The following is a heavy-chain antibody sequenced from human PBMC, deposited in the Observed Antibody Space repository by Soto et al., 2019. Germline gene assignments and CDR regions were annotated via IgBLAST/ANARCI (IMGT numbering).Heavy chain of an antibody. Sequence: TGGSLRLSCEASGFTFSSNAMTWVRQAPGKGLEWVSAISDSGGSTYYADSVAGRFTISRDNSRHTPYLQMNSLRAEDTAICYCAKALGRDFSDFDSWGQGTQVTVSS. J-gene: IGHJ4*02. CDR1: GFTFSSNA. CDR3: AKALGRDFSDFDS. D-gene: IGHD3-10*01. CDR2: ISDSGGST. V-gene: IGHV3-23*01.